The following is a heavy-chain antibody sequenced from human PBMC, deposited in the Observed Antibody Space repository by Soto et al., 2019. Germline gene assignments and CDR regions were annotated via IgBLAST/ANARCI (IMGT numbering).Heavy chain of an antibody. Sequence: EVQLVESGGGVLRPGGSLRVSCAASGFTFDDYGMSWALQVPGKGLEWVSGVNWNGGSTGYADAVKGRFTISRDNAKNSLYLKMNSLRAEDTAFYYCVRGASLNFDYWGQGTLVTVSS. CDR1: GFTFDDYG. V-gene: IGHV3-20*04. J-gene: IGHJ4*02. CDR3: VRGASLNFDY. CDR2: VNWNGGST. D-gene: IGHD1-26*01.